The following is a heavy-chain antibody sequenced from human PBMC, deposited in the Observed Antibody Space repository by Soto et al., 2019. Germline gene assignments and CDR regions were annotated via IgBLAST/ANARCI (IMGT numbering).Heavy chain of an antibody. CDR3: ARDRSVSYYYYYMGV. CDR2: IKQDGSEK. Sequence: EVQLVESGGGLVQPGGSLRLSCAASGFTFSSYWMSWVRQAPGKGLEWVANIKQDGSEKYYVDSVKGRFTISRDNAKNSLYLQMNSLRAEDTAVYYCARDRSVSYYYYYMGVWGKGTTVTVSS. CDR1: GFTFSSYW. V-gene: IGHV3-7*01. D-gene: IGHD6-19*01. J-gene: IGHJ6*03.